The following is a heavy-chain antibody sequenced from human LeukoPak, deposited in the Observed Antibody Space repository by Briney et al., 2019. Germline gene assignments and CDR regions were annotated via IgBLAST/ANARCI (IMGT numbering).Heavy chain of an antibody. Sequence: ASVNVSCKASGYSFSSYAIIWVRQAPGQGLEWMGWISAFSGDTTYEQKLQGRVTMTTDTSTSTVYMELRSLRSDDTAVYYCARGPYGDEGFDYWGQGTLVAVSS. J-gene: IGHJ4*02. CDR2: ISAFSGDT. V-gene: IGHV1-18*01. D-gene: IGHD4-17*01. CDR1: GYSFSSYA. CDR3: ARGPYGDEGFDY.